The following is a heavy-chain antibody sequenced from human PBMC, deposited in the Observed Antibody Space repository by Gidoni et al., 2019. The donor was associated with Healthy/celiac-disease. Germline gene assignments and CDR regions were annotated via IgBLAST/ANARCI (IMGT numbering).Heavy chain of an antibody. Sequence: QVQLVESGGGVVQPGRSLRLSCAASGFTFSSYAMHWVRQAPCKGLEWVAVISYDGSNKYYADSVKGLFTISRDNSKNTLYLQMNSLRAEDTAVYYCAREGPGGWFDPWGQGTLVTVSS. J-gene: IGHJ5*02. D-gene: IGHD3-16*01. CDR2: ISYDGSNK. CDR3: AREGPGGWFDP. CDR1: GFTFSSYA. V-gene: IGHV3-30*04.